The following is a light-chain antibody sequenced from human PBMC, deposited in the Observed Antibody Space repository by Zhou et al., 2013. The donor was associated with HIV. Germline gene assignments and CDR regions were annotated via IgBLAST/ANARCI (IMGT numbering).Light chain of an antibody. Sequence: EIVLTQPPGTLSLSPGERATLSCRASQSVSSSYLAWYQQKPGQAPRLLIYGASSRATGIPDRFSGSGSGTDFTLTISRLEPEDFAVYYCHQYGSSPTWTFGQGDQGGNQT. V-gene: IGKV3-20*01. CDR3: HQYGSSPTWT. CDR2: GAS. CDR1: QSVSSSY. J-gene: IGKJ1*01.